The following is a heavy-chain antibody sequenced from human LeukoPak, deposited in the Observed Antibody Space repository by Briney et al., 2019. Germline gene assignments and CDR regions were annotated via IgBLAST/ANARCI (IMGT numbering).Heavy chain of an antibody. Sequence: GGSLRLSCAASGFIFSNYGMNWVRQAPGKGLEWVAAISASGSATSYADSVRGRFTISRDNSKSTTYLQMNSLRAEDTAVFYCAKDLYLRDFWGGYFDYWGQGIPVTVSS. CDR2: ISASGSAT. J-gene: IGHJ4*02. CDR3: AKDLYLRDFWGGYFDY. V-gene: IGHV3-23*01. D-gene: IGHD3-3*01. CDR1: GFIFSNYG.